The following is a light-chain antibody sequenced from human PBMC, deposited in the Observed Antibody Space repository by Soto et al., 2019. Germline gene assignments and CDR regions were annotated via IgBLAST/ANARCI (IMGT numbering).Light chain of an antibody. CDR2: GAS. CDR3: LQHNNWPRT. J-gene: IGKJ1*01. V-gene: IGKV3-15*01. Sequence: IVMTQSPATLSLSVGEKATLSCRASQSISNNFAWFQQKPGQVPRLLIYGASNRATGVSARFSGSGSGTEFTLTISSLQSEDFAVYYCLQHNNWPRTFGQGTKVDIK. CDR1: QSISNN.